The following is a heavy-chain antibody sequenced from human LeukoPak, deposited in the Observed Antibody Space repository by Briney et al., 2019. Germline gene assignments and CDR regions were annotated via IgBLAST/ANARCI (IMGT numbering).Heavy chain of an antibody. D-gene: IGHD6-19*01. J-gene: IGHJ3*02. V-gene: IGHV3-15*01. CDR1: GFTFSNAW. Sequence: GGSLRLSCAASGFTFSNAWMSWVRQAPGKGLEWVGRIRSKTDGGTTDYAAPVKGRFTISRDDSKNTLYLQMNSLKTEDTAVYYCTTDPGMWQWLVFPGDAFDIWGQGTMVTVSS. CDR2: IRSKTDGGTT. CDR3: TTDPGMWQWLVFPGDAFDI.